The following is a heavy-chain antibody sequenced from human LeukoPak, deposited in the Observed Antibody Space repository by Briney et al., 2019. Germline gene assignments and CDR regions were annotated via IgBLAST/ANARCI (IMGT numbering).Heavy chain of an antibody. CDR2: ISYDGSNK. D-gene: IGHD3-10*01. Sequence: GGSLRLSCAASGFTFSSYGMHWVRQAPGKGLEWVAVISYDGSNKYYADSVKGRFTISRDNSKNTIYLQMNSLRAEDTAVYYCARMRGSGSYYLNYWGQGTLVTVSS. CDR3: ARMRGSGSYYLNY. CDR1: GFTFSSYG. V-gene: IGHV3-30*03. J-gene: IGHJ4*02.